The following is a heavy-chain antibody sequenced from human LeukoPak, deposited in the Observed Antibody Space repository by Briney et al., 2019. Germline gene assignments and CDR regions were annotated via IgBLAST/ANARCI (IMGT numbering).Heavy chain of an antibody. V-gene: IGHV3-15*01. CDR2: IKSKTDGETA. CDR1: GFTFSNAW. J-gene: IGHJ4*02. Sequence: PGGSLRLSCAASGFTFSNAWMSWVRQAPGKGLEWVGRIKSKTDGETADYSAPVKGRFTISRDDSRNTLYLQMNSLKTEDTAVYYCTTDRRNWGQGTLSPSPQ. CDR3: TTDRRN.